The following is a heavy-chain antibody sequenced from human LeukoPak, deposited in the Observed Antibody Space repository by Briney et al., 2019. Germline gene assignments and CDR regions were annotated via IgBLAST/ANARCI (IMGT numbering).Heavy chain of an antibody. Sequence: VASVKVSCKASGYTFTSYYMHWVRQAPGQGLEWMGVINPSGGTTNYAQKFQGRITMTRDTSTSTVYMELSSLRSEDTAVYYCARDNSVRDEAWWFSPWGQGTLVTVSS. CDR2: INPSGGTT. J-gene: IGHJ5*02. CDR3: ARDNSVRDEAWWFSP. V-gene: IGHV1-46*01. CDR1: GYTFTSYY. D-gene: IGHD5-24*01.